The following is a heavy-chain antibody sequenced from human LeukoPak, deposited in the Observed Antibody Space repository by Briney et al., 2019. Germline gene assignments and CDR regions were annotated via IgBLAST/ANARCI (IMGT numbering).Heavy chain of an antibody. CDR2: VYYSGST. V-gene: IGHV4-39*01. CDR3: ARPLTGYSYFDY. CDR1: GGSLSSSPYY. Sequence: ETPSLTPTVSGGSLSSSPYYWGWSRQPPGKGLGWIGSVYYSGSTSYNPPLKSRVTISVDTSKNQFSLKLNSVTAADTAVYYCARPLTGYSYFDYWGQGTLVTVSS. J-gene: IGHJ4*02. D-gene: IGHD3-9*01.